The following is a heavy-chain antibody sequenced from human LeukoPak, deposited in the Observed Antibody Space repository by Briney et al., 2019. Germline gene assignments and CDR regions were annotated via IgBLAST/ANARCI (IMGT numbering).Heavy chain of an antibody. CDR3: ARAVEWIQLYLPDTGYGMDV. J-gene: IGHJ6*02. V-gene: IGHV4-4*02. D-gene: IGHD5-18*01. CDR2: IYHSGST. Sequence: TSETLSLTCAVSGGSISSSNWWRSVRQPPGKGLEWIGEIYHSGSTNYNPSLKSRVTISVDKSKNQFSLKLSSVTAADPAVYYCARAVEWIQLYLPDTGYGMDVWGQGTTVTVSS. CDR1: GGSISSSNW.